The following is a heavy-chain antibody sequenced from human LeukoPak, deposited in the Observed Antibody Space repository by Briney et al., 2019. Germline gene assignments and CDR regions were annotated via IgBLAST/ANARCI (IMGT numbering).Heavy chain of an antibody. CDR2: ISTSSSYI. CDR3: ARDREMGTIRNGFDV. CDR1: GFTFSAYS. V-gene: IGHV3-21*01. D-gene: IGHD5-24*01. Sequence: GGSLRLSCAASGFTFSAYSMNWVRQAPGKSLEWDSSISTSSSYIYYADSVKGRFTVSRDNAKNSLFLQMNSLRAEDTALYYCARDREMGTIRNGFDVWGPGTIVSVSA. J-gene: IGHJ3*01.